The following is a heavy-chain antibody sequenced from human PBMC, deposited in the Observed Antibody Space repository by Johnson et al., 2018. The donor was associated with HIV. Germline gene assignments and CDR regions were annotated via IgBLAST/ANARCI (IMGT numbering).Heavy chain of an antibody. D-gene: IGHD1-7*01. CDR3: ARARDWNYGDI. V-gene: IGHV3-66*02. CDR1: GFSVSSKY. CDR2: IYSGGST. J-gene: IGHJ3*02. Sequence: VQLVESGGGLVQPGGSLRLSCAASGFSVSSKYISWVRQAPGKGLEWVSVIYSGGSTYYADSVKGRFTISRDNSKNTLYLQMNSLRAEDTAVYYCARARDWNYGDIWGQGTMVTVSS.